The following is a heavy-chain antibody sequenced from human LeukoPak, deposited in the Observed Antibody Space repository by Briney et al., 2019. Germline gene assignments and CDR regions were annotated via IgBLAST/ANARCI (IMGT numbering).Heavy chain of an antibody. CDR1: GFTFSSYA. J-gene: IGHJ4*02. V-gene: IGHV3-74*01. CDR2: ISSDGSST. Sequence: GGSLSLSCAASGFTFSSYAMYWVRQAPGKGLVWVSRISSDGSSTIYADSVKGRFTISRDIAKNTLYLQMNSLRAEDTAVYFCARAQMGAPTDYWGQGTLVTVSS. D-gene: IGHD1-26*01. CDR3: ARAQMGAPTDY.